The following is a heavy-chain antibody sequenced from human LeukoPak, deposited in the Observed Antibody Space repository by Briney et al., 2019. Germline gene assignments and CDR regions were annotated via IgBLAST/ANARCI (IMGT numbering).Heavy chain of an antibody. CDR3: AKYVSTGWFDP. J-gene: IGHJ5*02. CDR2: IYYSGST. V-gene: IGHV4-59*08. D-gene: IGHD5/OR15-5a*01. Sequence: KPSETLSLTCTVSGGSISGYYWAWVRQPPGKGLEWIGYIYYSGSTNYNPSLKSRVTISVDTSENQFSLKLTSVTAADTAVYYCAKYVSTGWFDPWGQGTLVTVSS. CDR1: GGSISGYY.